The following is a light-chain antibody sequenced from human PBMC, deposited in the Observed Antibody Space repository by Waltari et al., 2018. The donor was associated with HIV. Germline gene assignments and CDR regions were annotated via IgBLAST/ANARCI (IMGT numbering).Light chain of an antibody. CDR2: GAS. J-gene: IGKJ1*01. CDR1: QSVSSSY. CDR3: QQYGSSSPWT. Sequence: EIVLTQSPGTLSLSPGERATLSCRASQSVSSSYLAWYQQKPGQAPRLLIHGASSRATGIPDRFSGSGSGTDFTLTISRLEPEDFAVYYCQQYGSSSPWTFGQGTKVEIE. V-gene: IGKV3-20*01.